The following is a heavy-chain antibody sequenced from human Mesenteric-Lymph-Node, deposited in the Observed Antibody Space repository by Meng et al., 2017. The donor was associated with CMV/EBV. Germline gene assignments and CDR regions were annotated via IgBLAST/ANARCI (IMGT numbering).Heavy chain of an antibody. CDR2: IKQDGSEK. CDR3: ANSYSGSSQIDY. D-gene: IGHD1-26*01. V-gene: IGHV3-7*01. CDR1: GFRFSSYW. J-gene: IGHJ4*02. Sequence: GGSLRLSCAASGFRFSSYWMTWVRQAPGKGLEWVANIKQDGSEKYYVDSAKGRFTISRGNAKNSLYLQMNSLRAEDTAVYYCANSYSGSSQIDYWGQGTLVTVSS.